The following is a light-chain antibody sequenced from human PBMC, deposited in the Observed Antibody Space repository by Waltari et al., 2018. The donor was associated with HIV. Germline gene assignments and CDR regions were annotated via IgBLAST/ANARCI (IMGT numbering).Light chain of an antibody. CDR1: QSVNSN. CDR2: GTA. CDR3: HHYNNWRET. V-gene: IGKV3-15*01. J-gene: IGKJ1*01. Sequence: EILMTPSPATLSVSPGERATLSCRARQSVNSNLAWYQQKPGQTPRLLIYGTATRATDIPARFSGSGSGTEFTLTISSLQSEDFAVYYCHHYNNWRETFGQGTKVEIK.